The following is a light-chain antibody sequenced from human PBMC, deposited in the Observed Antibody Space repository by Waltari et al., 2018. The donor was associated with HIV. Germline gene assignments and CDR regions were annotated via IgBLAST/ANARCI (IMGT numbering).Light chain of an antibody. CDR3: CSYSGTSALV. J-gene: IGLJ3*02. V-gene: IGLV2-23*02. CDR2: DVN. CDR1: SSDIGGYNY. Sequence: QSALTQPASVSGSPGQSITFPYTGTSSDIGGYNYVSWYQHHPGKAPQLIIYDVNMRPSGASIRFSGSKSGNTASLTISGLQAEDEADYYCCSYSGTSALVFGGGTRLTVL.